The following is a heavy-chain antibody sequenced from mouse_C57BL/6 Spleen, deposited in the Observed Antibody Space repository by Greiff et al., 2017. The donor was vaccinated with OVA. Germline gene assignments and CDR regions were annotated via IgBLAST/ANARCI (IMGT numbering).Heavy chain of an antibody. Sequence: VQLQQPGAELVKPGASVKLSCKASGYTFTSYWMHWVKQRPGRGLEWIGRIDPNSGGTKYNAKFKSKATLTVDKPSSTAYMQLSRLTSEDAAVYYCARSTITSVDAMDYWGQGASVTVSS. CDR1: GYTFTSYW. V-gene: IGHV1-72*01. J-gene: IGHJ4*01. D-gene: IGHD1-1*01. CDR3: ARSTITSVDAMDY. CDR2: IDPNSGGT.